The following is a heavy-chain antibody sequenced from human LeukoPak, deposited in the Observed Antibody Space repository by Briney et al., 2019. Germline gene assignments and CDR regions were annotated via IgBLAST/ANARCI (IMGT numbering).Heavy chain of an antibody. Sequence: PGGSLRLSCAASGFTVSSNYMSWVCQAPGKGLEWVSVIYSGGSTYYADSVKGRFTISRDNSKNTLYLQMNSLRAEDTAVYYCARYSSGWSEGYYFDYWGQGTLVTVSS. CDR2: IYSGGST. CDR1: GFTVSSNY. CDR3: ARYSSGWSEGYYFDY. J-gene: IGHJ4*02. D-gene: IGHD6-19*01. V-gene: IGHV3-53*01.